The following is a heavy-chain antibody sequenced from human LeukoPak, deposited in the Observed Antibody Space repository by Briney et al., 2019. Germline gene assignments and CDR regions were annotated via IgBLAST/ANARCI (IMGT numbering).Heavy chain of an antibody. J-gene: IGHJ4*02. D-gene: IGHD2-2*01. CDR3: ARDQCSGPNCQVALDY. CDR1: GFTFSSYW. CDR2: VNSDGSRT. Sequence: GGSLRLSCAASGFTFSSYWMHWVRQGPGKGLVWVSRVNSDGSRTSYADSVKGRFTISRDNAKNTLYLQMNSLRAEDTAVYYCARDQCSGPNCQVALDYRGQGTLVTVSS. V-gene: IGHV3-74*01.